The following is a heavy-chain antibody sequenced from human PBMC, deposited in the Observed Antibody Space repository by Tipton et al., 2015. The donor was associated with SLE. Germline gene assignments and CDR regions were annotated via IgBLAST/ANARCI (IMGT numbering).Heavy chain of an antibody. CDR2: VYDSGTT. Sequence: TLSLTCFVSGDSITSDIYYWGWIRQPPGKGLEWIGSVYDSGTTHYNPSLKSRVTMSVDTSNTQFSLKLGSLTAADTAVYYCARDPNGGYGSFDYWGLGALVTVSS. V-gene: IGHV4-39*07. J-gene: IGHJ4*02. CDR3: ARDPNGGYGSFDY. D-gene: IGHD7-27*01. CDR1: GDSITSDIYY.